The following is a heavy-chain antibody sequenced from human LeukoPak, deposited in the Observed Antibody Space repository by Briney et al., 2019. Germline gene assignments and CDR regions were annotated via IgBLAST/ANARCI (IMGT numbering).Heavy chain of an antibody. Sequence: GGSLRLSCTASGFTFSDYSMDWLRQAPGKGLEWLSSISVSSTYIYYTDSVKGRFTISRDNAKNSLYLQMNSLRAEDTALYYCVRDAGLSSGTYDAFDIWGQGTMVTVSS. CDR2: ISVSSTYI. CDR3: VRDAGLSSGTYDAFDI. J-gene: IGHJ3*02. V-gene: IGHV3-21*04. CDR1: GFTFSDYS. D-gene: IGHD1-26*01.